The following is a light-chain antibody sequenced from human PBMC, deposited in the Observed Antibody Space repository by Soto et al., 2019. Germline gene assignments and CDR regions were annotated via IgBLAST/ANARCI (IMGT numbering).Light chain of an antibody. Sequence: DIQMTQSPSTMSASVGDRVTITCRASQSISSWLAWYQQKPGKAPNLLIYQASSLESGVPSRFSGSGSGTEFSLTISSLQPDDFATYYCQQYNSYPLTFGGGTKVEIK. CDR1: QSISSW. CDR3: QQYNSYPLT. CDR2: QAS. J-gene: IGKJ4*01. V-gene: IGKV1-5*03.